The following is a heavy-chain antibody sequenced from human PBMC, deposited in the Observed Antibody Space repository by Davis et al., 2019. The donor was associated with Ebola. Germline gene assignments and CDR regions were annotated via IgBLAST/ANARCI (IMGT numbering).Heavy chain of an antibody. CDR1: RSTFTNYY. Sequence: AASVKVSCKASRSTFTNYYMHWERQAPGQGLEWMGLINPSDDSISYSRKIQGRVTVTRDTSTSTVYMELRSLRSEDTAVYYCVREGDGYKYFDFWGQGTLVTVSS. J-gene: IGHJ4*02. V-gene: IGHV1-46*01. CDR2: INPSDDSI. CDR3: VREGDGYKYFDF. D-gene: IGHD5-24*01.